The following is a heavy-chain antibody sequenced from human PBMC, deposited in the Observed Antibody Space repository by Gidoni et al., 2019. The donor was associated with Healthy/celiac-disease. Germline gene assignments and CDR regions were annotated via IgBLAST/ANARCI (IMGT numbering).Heavy chain of an antibody. CDR3: ASLSGNQRSYYFDY. Sequence: QMQLQESGPGLVKPSETLSLTCTVPGGSISSSSYYWGWIRQPPGKGLEWIGSIYYSGSTYYNPSLKSRVTISVDTSKNQFSLKLSSVTAADTAVYYCASLSGNQRSYYFDYWGQGNLVTVSS. CDR2: IYYSGST. V-gene: IGHV4-39*07. J-gene: IGHJ4*02. CDR1: GGSISSSSYY. D-gene: IGHD3-10*01.